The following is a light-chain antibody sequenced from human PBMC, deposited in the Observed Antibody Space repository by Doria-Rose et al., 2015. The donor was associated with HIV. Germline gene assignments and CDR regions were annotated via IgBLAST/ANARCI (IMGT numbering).Light chain of an antibody. V-gene: IGLV2-8*01. CDR2: EVI. J-gene: IGLJ2*01. CDR1: SIDVGGYNY. Sequence: TQPPSASGSPGQSVTISCTGSSIDVGGYNYVSWYQQHPGKAPQVIIYEVIKRPSGVPDRFSGSKSGNTASLTVSGLQAEDEADYYCSSYAGSNNLVFGGGTKLTVL. CDR3: SSYAGSNNLV.